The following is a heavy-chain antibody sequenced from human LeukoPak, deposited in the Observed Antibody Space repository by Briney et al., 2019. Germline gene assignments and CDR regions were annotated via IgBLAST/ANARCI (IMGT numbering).Heavy chain of an antibody. CDR3: ARRDIVVVVSASDY. CDR1: GFTFSSYG. J-gene: IGHJ4*02. D-gene: IGHD2-15*01. CDR2: ISGTGGST. Sequence: GGSLRLSCAASGFTFSSYGMSWVRQAPGKGLEWVSAISGTGGSTYYADSVKGRFTMSRDNSKNTVYLQMSSLRVDDTAVYFFARRDIVVVVSASDYWGQGTLVTVSS. V-gene: IGHV3-23*01.